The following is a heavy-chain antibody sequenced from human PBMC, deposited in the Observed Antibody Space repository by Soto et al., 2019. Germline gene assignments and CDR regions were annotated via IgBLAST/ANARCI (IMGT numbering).Heavy chain of an antibody. Sequence: ASVKVSCKASGYTFTSYAMHWVREAPGQRLEWMGWISAGNGNTKYSQKFQGRVTITRDTSASTAYMELSSLRSEDTAVYYCARGLAYCGGDCYSELDYWGQGTLVTVSS. CDR1: GYTFTSYA. CDR2: ISAGNGNT. J-gene: IGHJ4*02. V-gene: IGHV1-3*01. CDR3: ARGLAYCGGDCYSELDY. D-gene: IGHD2-21*02.